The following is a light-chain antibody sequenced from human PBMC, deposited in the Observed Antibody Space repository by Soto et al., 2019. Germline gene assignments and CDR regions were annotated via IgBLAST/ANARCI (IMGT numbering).Light chain of an antibody. V-gene: IGKV3-20*01. CDR3: QQYGSSPWT. CDR1: QSVSSNY. Sequence: PGERATLSCRASQSVSSNYLAWYQQKPGQAPRLLIYGASSRTTGIPDRFSGSGSGTDFTLTISRLEPEDFAVYYCQQYGSSPWTFGQGTKVEIK. J-gene: IGKJ1*01. CDR2: GAS.